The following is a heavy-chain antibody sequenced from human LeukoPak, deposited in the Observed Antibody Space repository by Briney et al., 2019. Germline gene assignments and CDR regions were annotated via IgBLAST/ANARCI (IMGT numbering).Heavy chain of an antibody. D-gene: IGHD6-19*01. V-gene: IGHV3-20*04. Sequence: PGGSLRLSCAASGFTFSSYSMNWVRQAPGKGLEWVSGINWNGGSTGYADSVKGRFTISRDNAKNSLYLQMNSLRAEDTALYYCARVSEHLVSSGWGSYYYYMDVWGKGTTVTVSS. J-gene: IGHJ6*03. CDR1: GFTFSSYS. CDR2: INWNGGST. CDR3: ARVSEHLVSSGWGSYYYYMDV.